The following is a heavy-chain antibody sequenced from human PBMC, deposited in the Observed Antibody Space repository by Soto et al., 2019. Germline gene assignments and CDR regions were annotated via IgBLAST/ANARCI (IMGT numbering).Heavy chain of an antibody. CDR1: GYTFSSYG. D-gene: IGHD1-26*01. CDR2: ISANSGNT. Sequence: QVQLVQSGAEVKKPGASVKVSCKASGYTFSSYGISWVRQAPGQGLEWMGWISANSGNTNYAQKVQGRVTLTTDTSTSPAYMELRSLRSDDTAMYYCARGGPGAPFDYWGQGTPVTVSS. V-gene: IGHV1-18*01. J-gene: IGHJ4*02. CDR3: ARGGPGAPFDY.